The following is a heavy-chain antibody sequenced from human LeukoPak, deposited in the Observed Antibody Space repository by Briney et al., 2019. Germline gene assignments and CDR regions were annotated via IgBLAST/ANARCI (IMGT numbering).Heavy chain of an antibody. J-gene: IGHJ4*02. CDR3: ARRHYGSGNIDS. CDR2: IYSNGHI. V-gene: IGHV4-39*01. Sequence: PSETLSLTCSVSSDSISSSSYLWVWVRQPPGKGLEWIGDIYSNGHISYNPSLKSRAAISVDTSKNQFSLNLSSVTAADTAVYYCARRHYGSGNIDSWGQGTLVTVSS. CDR1: SDSISSSSYL. D-gene: IGHD3-10*01.